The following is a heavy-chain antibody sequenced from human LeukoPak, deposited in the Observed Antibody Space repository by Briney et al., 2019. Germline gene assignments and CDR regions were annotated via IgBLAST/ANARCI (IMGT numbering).Heavy chain of an antibody. J-gene: IGHJ5*02. CDR3: ARKGEFWSGRNWFDP. V-gene: IGHV4-39*07. D-gene: IGHD3-3*01. CDR2: IYYSGST. Sequence: SETLSLTCTVSGGSISSSSYYWGWIRQPPGKGLEWIGNIYYSGSTFYNPSLKSRVTISVDTSKNQFSLWLSSVTAADTAMYYCARKGEFWSGRNWFDPWGQGTLVTVSS. CDR1: GGSISSSSYY.